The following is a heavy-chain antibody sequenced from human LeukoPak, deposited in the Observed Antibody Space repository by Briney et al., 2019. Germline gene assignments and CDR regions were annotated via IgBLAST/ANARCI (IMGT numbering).Heavy chain of an antibody. V-gene: IGHV4-4*07. D-gene: IGHD6-6*01. CDR2: IYATGST. Sequence: SETLSLTCTVSGGSITSYYWSWIRQPAGKGVEWIGRIYATGSTDYNPSLENLVMMSVDTSKDQFSLKLSSMTAADTAVYYCAGEGSMTARPFVSIDYWGQGTLVTVSS. CDR3: AGEGSMTARPFVSIDY. CDR1: GGSITSYY. J-gene: IGHJ4*02.